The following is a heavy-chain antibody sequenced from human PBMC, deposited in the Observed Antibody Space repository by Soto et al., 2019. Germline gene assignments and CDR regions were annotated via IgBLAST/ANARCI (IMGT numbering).Heavy chain of an antibody. D-gene: IGHD6-13*01. J-gene: IGHJ5*02. CDR2: ISAYNGNT. Sequence: ASVKVSCKASGYTFTSYGISWVRQAPGQGLEWMGWISAYNGNTNYAQKLQGRATMTTDTSTSTAYMELRSLRSDDTAVYYCARDQERAAAGSNWFDPWGQGTLVTVSS. CDR3: ARDQERAAAGSNWFDP. CDR1: GYTFTSYG. V-gene: IGHV1-18*04.